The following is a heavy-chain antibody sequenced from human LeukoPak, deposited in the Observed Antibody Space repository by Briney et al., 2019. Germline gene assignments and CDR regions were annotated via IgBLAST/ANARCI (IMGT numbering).Heavy chain of an antibody. CDR1: GGTFSSYA. V-gene: IGHV1-69*05. D-gene: IGHD3-22*01. Sequence: ASVKVSCKASGGTFSSYAISWVRQAPGQGLEWMGGIIHIFGTANYAQKFQGRVTITTDESTSTAYMELSSLRSEDTAVYYCASAYYYDSRDKGWFDPWGQGTLVTVSS. CDR2: IIHIFGTA. J-gene: IGHJ5*02. CDR3: ASAYYYDSRDKGWFDP.